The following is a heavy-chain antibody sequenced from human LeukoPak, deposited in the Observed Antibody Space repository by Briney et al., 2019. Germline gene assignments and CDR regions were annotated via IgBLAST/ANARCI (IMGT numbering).Heavy chain of an antibody. CDR3: ARAPGYYDSSGANDAFDI. J-gene: IGHJ3*02. Sequence: SETLSLTCAVSGGSISSSNWWSWVRQPPGKGLEWIGEIYHSGGTYYNPSLKSRVTISVDTSKNQFSLKLSSVTAADTAVYYCARAPGYYDSSGANDAFDIWGQGTMVTVSS. CDR2: IYHSGGT. CDR1: GGSISSSNW. V-gene: IGHV4-4*02. D-gene: IGHD3-22*01.